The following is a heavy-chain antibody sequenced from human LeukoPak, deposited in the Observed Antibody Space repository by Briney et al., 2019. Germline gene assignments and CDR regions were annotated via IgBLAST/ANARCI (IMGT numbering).Heavy chain of an antibody. CDR1: GGSISNYY. V-gene: IGHV4-59*01. Sequence: SETLSPTCTVSGGSISNYYWSWIRQPPGKGLEWIGYIFYSGSTNYNPSLESRVSLSVDTSKNQFSLILTSVTAADTALYYCARDGLYCSGGSCSPYYFDLWGQATLVTVSS. J-gene: IGHJ4*02. CDR3: ARDGLYCSGGSCSPYYFDL. D-gene: IGHD2-15*01. CDR2: IFYSGST.